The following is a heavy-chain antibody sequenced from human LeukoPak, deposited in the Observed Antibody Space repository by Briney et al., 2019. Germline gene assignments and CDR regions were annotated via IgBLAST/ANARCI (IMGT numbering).Heavy chain of an antibody. V-gene: IGHV5-51*01. J-gene: IGHJ3*01. CDR1: GYSFTSYC. CDR2: IYPGDSGP. D-gene: IGHD1-26*01. Sequence: GESLKISCKVSGYSFTSYCIGWVRPMPGKGLEWMGIIYPGDSGPTYSPSFQGQVTISVDKSINTAYLQWSNLQASDTAMYYCGMSGDRVPLQDDVFDVWGQGTMVTVST. CDR3: GMSGDRVPLQDDVFDV.